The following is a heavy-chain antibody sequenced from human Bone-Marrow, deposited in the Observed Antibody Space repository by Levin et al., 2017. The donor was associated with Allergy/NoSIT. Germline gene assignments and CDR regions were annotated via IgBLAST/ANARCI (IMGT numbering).Heavy chain of an antibody. D-gene: IGHD6-13*01. J-gene: IGHJ4*02. V-gene: IGHV4-59*01. CDR1: DGSISGYY. CDR2: ISYTGST. CDR3: AGGTYSNSWYRFDY. Sequence: PSETLSLTCTVSDGSISGYYWSWLRQPPGKGLEWIGYISYTGSTNSNASLKTRVTISADTSKNQFSLKLSSVTAADTAFYYCAGGTYSNSWYRFDYWGQGSLVTVSS.